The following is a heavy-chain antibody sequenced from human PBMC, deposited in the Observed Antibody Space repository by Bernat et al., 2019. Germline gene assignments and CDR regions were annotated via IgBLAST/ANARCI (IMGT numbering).Heavy chain of an antibody. D-gene: IGHD2-15*01. V-gene: IGHV1-3*01. J-gene: IGHJ6*02. CDR2: INADNGNT. CDR3: ARDGCSCGSSYLQPLGGMDV. CDR1: GYTFTSYA. Sequence: QVQLVQSGAEVKKPGASVKVSCKASGYTFTSYAMHWVRQAPGQRLEWMGWINADNGNTKYSQKFQGRVTITRDTSASTAYMELSSLRSEDTAVYYCARDGCSCGSSYLQPLGGMDVWGQGTTVTVSS.